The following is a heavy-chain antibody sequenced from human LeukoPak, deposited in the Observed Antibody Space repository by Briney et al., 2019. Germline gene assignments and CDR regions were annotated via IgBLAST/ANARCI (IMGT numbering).Heavy chain of an antibody. J-gene: IGHJ3*02. CDR2: ISGSGGST. V-gene: IGHV3-23*01. D-gene: IGHD1-26*01. CDR3: AKEYPLVGATKVADAFDI. Sequence: PGGSLRLSCAASGFTFSSYGMSWVRQAPGKGLEWVSAISGSGGSTYYADSVKGRFTISRDNSKNTLYLQMNSLRAEDTAVYYCAKEYPLVGATKVADAFDIWGQGTMVTVSS. CDR1: GFTFSSYG.